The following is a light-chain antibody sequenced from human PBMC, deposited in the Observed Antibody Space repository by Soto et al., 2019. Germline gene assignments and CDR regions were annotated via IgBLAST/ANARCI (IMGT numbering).Light chain of an antibody. J-gene: IGKJ4*01. Sequence: DIQMTQSPSTLSASIGDRVTITCRASQSLNSWLAWYQQKRGKSTKLLIYKASNLASGVPSRFSGSGSGTEFTLTISSLQPDDYATHYCQQYVDYFTFGGGTTVEIK. CDR3: QQYVDYFT. V-gene: IGKV1-5*03. CDR2: KAS. CDR1: QSLNSW.